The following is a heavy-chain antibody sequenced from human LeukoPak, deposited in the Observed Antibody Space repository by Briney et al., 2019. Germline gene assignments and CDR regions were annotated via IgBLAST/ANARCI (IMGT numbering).Heavy chain of an antibody. CDR2: ISTYNGNT. Sequence: ASVKVSCKASGYTFTSYGISWVRQAPGQGLEWMGWISTYNGNTNYAQKFQGRVTLTTDTSTSTGYMDLRSVRSDDTAVYHCARVALGSWYFDLWGRGTLVTVSS. CDR3: ARVALGSWYFDL. CDR1: GYTFTSYG. D-gene: IGHD2-15*01. V-gene: IGHV1-18*01. J-gene: IGHJ2*01.